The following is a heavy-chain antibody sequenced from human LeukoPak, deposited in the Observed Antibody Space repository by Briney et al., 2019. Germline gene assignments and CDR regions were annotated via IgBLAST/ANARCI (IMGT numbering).Heavy chain of an antibody. J-gene: IGHJ3*02. CDR3: ASAPRDAFDI. V-gene: IGHV3-21*01. Sequence: GGSLRHSCAASGFTFSSYSMNWVRQAPGKGLEWVSSISSSSSYIYYADSVKGRFTISRDNAKNSLYLQMNSLRAEDTAVYYCASAPRDAFDIWGQGTMVTVSS. CDR1: GFTFSSYS. CDR2: ISSSSSYI.